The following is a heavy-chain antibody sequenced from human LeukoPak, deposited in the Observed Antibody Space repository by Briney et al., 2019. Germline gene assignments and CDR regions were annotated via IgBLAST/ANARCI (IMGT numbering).Heavy chain of an antibody. CDR3: VRGDSPRGGYFEY. CDR2: IYNGGNTK. CDR1: GFTVSSNY. V-gene: IGHV3-30*03. Sequence: RGSLRLSCAASGFTVSSNYMSWVRQAPGKGPEWVAVIYNGGNTKYYGDSVKGRLTISRDNSKNTLYLQMDSLRPDDTAVYYCVRGDSPRGGYFEYWGQGILVTVSS. D-gene: IGHD3-16*01. J-gene: IGHJ4*02.